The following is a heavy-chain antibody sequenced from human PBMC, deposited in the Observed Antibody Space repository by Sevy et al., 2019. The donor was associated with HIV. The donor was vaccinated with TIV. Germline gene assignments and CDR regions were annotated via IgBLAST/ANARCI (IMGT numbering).Heavy chain of an antibody. V-gene: IGHV3-23*01. Sequence: GGSLRLSCAASGFTFSSYAMSWVRQAPGKGLEWVSAISGSGGSTYYADSVKGRFTISRDNSKNTLYLQMNSLRAEDTAVYYCAKVTYCDILTGYFDYWGQGTLVTVSS. CDR3: AKVTYCDILTGYFDY. CDR1: GFTFSSYA. J-gene: IGHJ4*02. D-gene: IGHD3-9*01. CDR2: ISGSGGST.